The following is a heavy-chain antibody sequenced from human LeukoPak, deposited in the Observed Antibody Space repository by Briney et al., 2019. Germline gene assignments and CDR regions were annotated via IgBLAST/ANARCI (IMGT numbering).Heavy chain of an antibody. D-gene: IGHD2-15*01. V-gene: IGHV4-39*01. CDR2: IYYSGST. CDR3: ARQGGEVD. J-gene: IGHJ4*02. CDR1: GGSISSSSYY. Sequence: SQTLSLTCTVSGGSISSSSYYWGWIRQPPGKGLEWIGSIYYSGSTYYNPSLKSRVTISVDTSKNQFSLKLSSVTAADTAVYYCARQGGEVDWGQGTLVTVSS.